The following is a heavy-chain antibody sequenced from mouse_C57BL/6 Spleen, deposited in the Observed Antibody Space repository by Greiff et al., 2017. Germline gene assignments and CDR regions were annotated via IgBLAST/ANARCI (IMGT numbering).Heavy chain of an antibody. J-gene: IGHJ4*01. CDR2: IDPSDSYT. V-gene: IGHV1-50*01. CDR1: GYTFTSYW. CDR3: ARWDGNYEGYAMDY. D-gene: IGHD2-1*01. Sequence: QVQLQPPGAELVKPGASVKLSCKASGYTFTSYWMQGVKQRPGPGLEWIGEIDPSDSYTNYNPKFKGKATLTVDPSSSTAYMQLSSLTSEDSAVYYCARWDGNYEGYAMDYWGQGISVTVYS.